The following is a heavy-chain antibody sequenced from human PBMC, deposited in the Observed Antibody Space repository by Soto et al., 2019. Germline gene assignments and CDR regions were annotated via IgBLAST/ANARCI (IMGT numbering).Heavy chain of an antibody. CDR3: AKGREFDILTGYPLNYYYVMDV. D-gene: IGHD3-9*01. Sequence: GGSLRLSCAASGFTFSSYGMHWVRQAPGKGLEWVAVISYDGSNKYYADSVKGRFTISRDNTLYLQMNSLRAEDTAVYYCAKGREFDILTGYPLNYYYVMDVWGQGTTVTVSS. J-gene: IGHJ6*02. CDR1: GFTFSSYG. CDR2: ISYDGSNK. V-gene: IGHV3-30*18.